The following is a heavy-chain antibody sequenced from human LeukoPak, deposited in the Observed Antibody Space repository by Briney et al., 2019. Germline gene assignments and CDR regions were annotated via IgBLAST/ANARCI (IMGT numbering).Heavy chain of an antibody. D-gene: IGHD3-22*01. CDR2: ISYDGSNK. CDR1: GFTFSSYG. CDR3: AKDRYYYGSSGSIYFDY. J-gene: IGHJ4*02. V-gene: IGHV3-30*18. Sequence: GGSLRLSCAASGFTFSSYGMHWVRQAPGKGLEWVAVISYDGSNKYYADSVKGRFTISRDNSKNTLYLQMNSLRAEDTAVYYCAKDRYYYGSSGSIYFDYWGQGTLVTVSS.